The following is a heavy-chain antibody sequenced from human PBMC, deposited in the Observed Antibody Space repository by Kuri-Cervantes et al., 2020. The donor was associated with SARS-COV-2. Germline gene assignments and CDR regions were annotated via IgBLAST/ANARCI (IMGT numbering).Heavy chain of an antibody. CDR1: GFTFSNAW. V-gene: IGHV3-15*01. CDR3: TTDLPNPTYPRYYYYYYGMDV. CDR2: IKSKTDGGTT. Sequence: GGSLRLSCAASGFTFSNAWMSWVRQAPGKGLEWVGRIKSKTDGGTTDYAAPVKGRFTISRDDSKNTLYLQMNSLKTKDTAVYYCTTDLPNPTYPRYYYYYYGMDVWGQGTTVTVSS. D-gene: IGHD2-2*02. J-gene: IGHJ6*02.